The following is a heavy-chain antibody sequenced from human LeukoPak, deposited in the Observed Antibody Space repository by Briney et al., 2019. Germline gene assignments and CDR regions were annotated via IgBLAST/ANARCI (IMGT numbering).Heavy chain of an antibody. CDR2: VYYSGST. CDR3: ARGPDSGATYFDS. D-gene: IGHD1-26*01. Sequence: SETLSLTCTVSGGSISSSSYYWGWIRQPPGKGLEWIGSVYYSGSTYYNPSLTGRVTISGDTSKNQFSLKLSSVTAADTAVYFCARGPDSGATYFDSWGQGTLVTVSS. V-gene: IGHV4-39*07. CDR1: GGSISSSSYY. J-gene: IGHJ4*02.